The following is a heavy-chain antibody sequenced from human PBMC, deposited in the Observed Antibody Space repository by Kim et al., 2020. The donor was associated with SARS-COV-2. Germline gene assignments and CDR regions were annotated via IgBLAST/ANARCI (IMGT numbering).Heavy chain of an antibody. J-gene: IGHJ3*02. Sequence: GGSLRLSCAASGFTFSSYEMNWVRQAPGKGLEWVSYISSSGSTIYYADSVKGRFTISRDNAKNSLYLQMNSLRAEDTAVYYCARDGGPMITLGGAFDIWGQGTMVTVSS. D-gene: IGHD3-22*01. V-gene: IGHV3-48*03. CDR1: GFTFSSYE. CDR2: ISSSGSTI. CDR3: ARDGGPMITLGGAFDI.